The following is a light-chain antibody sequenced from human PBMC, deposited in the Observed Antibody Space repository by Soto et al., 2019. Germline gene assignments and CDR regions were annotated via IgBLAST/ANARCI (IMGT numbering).Light chain of an antibody. Sequence: DIQMTQSPSTLSASVGDRVTITCRASQSISSWLAWYQQKPGKAPKLLIYKASSLESGVPSRFSGSGSGTEFTLTISSLQPDDFATYYCQQYNNSPWTFVQGTKVEIK. CDR1: QSISSW. CDR3: QQYNNSPWT. CDR2: KAS. V-gene: IGKV1-5*03. J-gene: IGKJ1*01.